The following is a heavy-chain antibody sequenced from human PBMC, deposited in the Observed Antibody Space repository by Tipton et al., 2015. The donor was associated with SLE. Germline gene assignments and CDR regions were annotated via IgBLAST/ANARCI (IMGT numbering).Heavy chain of an antibody. CDR2: IYSSGGR. CDR3: ARGPGFCNGGNCQGDRRWFDP. J-gene: IGHJ5*02. CDR1: GGSISFDY. V-gene: IGHV4-4*07. Sequence: TLSLTCTVSGGSISFDYWSWIRQSAGRGLEWIGRIYSSGGRDYNPSLKSRVSMSIDTSKNQFSLKVNSVTAADTAIYYCARGPGFCNGGNCQGDRRWFDPWGQGILVTVSS. D-gene: IGHD2-15*01.